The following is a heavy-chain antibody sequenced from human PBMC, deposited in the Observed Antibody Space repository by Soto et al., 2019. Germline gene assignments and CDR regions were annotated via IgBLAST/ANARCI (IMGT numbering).Heavy chain of an antibody. CDR3: ARFPGPGIAVAGTPPFDY. CDR1: GGTFSSYA. Sequence: GASVKVSCKASGGTFSSYAISWVRQAPGQGLEWMGGIIPIFGTANYAQKFQGRVTITADESTSTAYMELSSLRSEDTAVYYCARFPGPGIAVAGTPPFDYWGQGTLVTVSS. D-gene: IGHD6-19*01. J-gene: IGHJ4*02. CDR2: IIPIFGTA. V-gene: IGHV1-69*13.